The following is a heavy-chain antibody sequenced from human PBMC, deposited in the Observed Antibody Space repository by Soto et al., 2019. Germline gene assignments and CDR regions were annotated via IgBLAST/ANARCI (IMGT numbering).Heavy chain of an antibody. CDR2: ISGSGGST. V-gene: IGHV3-23*01. CDR1: GFTFSSYA. D-gene: IGHD3-10*01. CDR3: AGSYYYGAGSYWPLNWFDP. J-gene: IGHJ5*02. Sequence: PGGSLRLSCAASGFTFSSYAMSWVRQAPGKGLEWVSAISGSGGSTYYADSVKGRFTISRDNSKNTLYLQMNSLRAEDTAVYYCAGSYYYGAGSYWPLNWFDPWGQGTLVTVSS.